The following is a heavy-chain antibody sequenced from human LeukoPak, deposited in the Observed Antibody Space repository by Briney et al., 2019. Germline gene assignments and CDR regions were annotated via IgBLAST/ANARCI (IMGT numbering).Heavy chain of an antibody. Sequence: SVKVSCKASGGTFSSYAISWVRQAPGQGLEWMGRIIPILGIANYAQKFQGRVTITADKSTSTAYMELSSLRSEDTAVYYCARTPIYGSGSYRLDYWGQGTLVTVSS. CDR1: GGTFSSYA. J-gene: IGHJ4*02. CDR2: IIPILGIA. CDR3: ARTPIYGSGSYRLDY. D-gene: IGHD3-10*01. V-gene: IGHV1-69*04.